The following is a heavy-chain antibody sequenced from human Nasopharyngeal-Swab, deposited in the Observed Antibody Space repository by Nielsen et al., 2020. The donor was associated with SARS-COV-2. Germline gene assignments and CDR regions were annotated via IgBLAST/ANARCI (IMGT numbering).Heavy chain of an antibody. CDR1: GGSISSSNW. J-gene: IGHJ4*02. V-gene: IGHV4-4*02. CDR3: ASSRRSGYAYYFDY. Sequence: SETLSLTCAVSGGSISSSNWWSWVRQPPGKGLEWIGEIYHSGSTNYNPSLKSRVTISVDKSKNQFSLKLSSVTAADTAVYYCASSRRSGYAYYFDYWGQGTLVTVSS. CDR2: IYHSGST. D-gene: IGHD5-12*01.